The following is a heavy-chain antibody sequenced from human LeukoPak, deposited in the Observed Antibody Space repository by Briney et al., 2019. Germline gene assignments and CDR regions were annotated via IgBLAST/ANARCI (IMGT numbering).Heavy chain of an antibody. CDR3: ATSVQRITMIVVYFDY. Sequence: ASVKVSCKVSGYTLTELSMHWVRQAPGKRLEWMGGFDPEDGETIYAQKFQGRVTMTEDASTDTAYMELSSLRSEDTAVYYCATSVQRITMIVVYFDYWGQGTLVTVSS. CDR1: GYTLTELS. D-gene: IGHD3-22*01. J-gene: IGHJ4*02. CDR2: FDPEDGET. V-gene: IGHV1-24*01.